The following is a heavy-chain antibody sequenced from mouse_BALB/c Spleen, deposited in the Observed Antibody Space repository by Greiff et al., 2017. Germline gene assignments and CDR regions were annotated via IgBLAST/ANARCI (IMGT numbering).Heavy chain of an antibody. CDR2: IYPGDGDT. CDR3: ARDRYDAFYAMDY. CDR1: GYTFTSYC. V-gene: IGHV1-87*01. Sequence: QVQLQQSGAELARPGASVKLSCKASGYTFTSYCMQWVKQRPGQGLEWIGAIYPGDGDTRYTQKFKGKATLTADKSSSTAYMQLSSLASEDSAVYYCARDRYDAFYAMDYWGQGTSVTVSS. D-gene: IGHD2-14*01. J-gene: IGHJ4*01.